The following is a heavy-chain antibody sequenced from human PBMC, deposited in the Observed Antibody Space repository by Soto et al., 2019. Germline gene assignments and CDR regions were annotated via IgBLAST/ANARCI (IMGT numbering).Heavy chain of an antibody. CDR2: ISDSGTT. V-gene: IGHV4-34*01. J-gene: IGHJ4*02. Sequence: QVQLQQWGAGLLKPSETLSLTCAVYGESFSGYYWSWIRQPPGKGLEWIGEISDSGTTNSNPSLKRRVTISVDTSKNQFSLKLTSVTAADTAMYYCVRPSGYDLARRFDYWGQGTLVTVSS. CDR1: GESFSGYY. CDR3: VRPSGYDLARRFDY. D-gene: IGHD5-12*01.